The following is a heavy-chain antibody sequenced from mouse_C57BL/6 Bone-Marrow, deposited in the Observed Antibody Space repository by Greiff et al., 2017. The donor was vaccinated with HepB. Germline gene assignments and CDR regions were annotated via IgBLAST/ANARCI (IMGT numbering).Heavy chain of an antibody. Sequence: EVKVVESGGGLVKPGGSLKLSCAASGFTFSSYAMSWVRQTPEKRLEWVATISDGGSYTYYPDNVKGRFTISRDNAKNNLYLQMSHLKSEDTAMYYCAREGEMGLRAWFAYWGQGTLVTVSA. CDR1: GFTFSSYA. CDR2: ISDGGSYT. J-gene: IGHJ3*01. CDR3: AREGEMGLRAWFAY. D-gene: IGHD2-4*01. V-gene: IGHV5-4*01.